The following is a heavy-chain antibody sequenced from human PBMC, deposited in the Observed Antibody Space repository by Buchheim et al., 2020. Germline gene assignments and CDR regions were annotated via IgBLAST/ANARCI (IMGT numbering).Heavy chain of an antibody. D-gene: IGHD3/OR15-3a*01. CDR2: ISKTDGGTT. V-gene: IGHV3-15*01. Sequence: EVQLVESGGGLVKPGGSLRLSCAASGFTFRDAWMSWVRQAPGKGLEWIGRISKTDGGTTEYAAPVKGSFTISRDASKNTLSLQMNSLKIEDTALYYCATGGLGGWGQGTL. CDR3: ATGGLGG. J-gene: IGHJ4*02. CDR1: GFTFRDAW.